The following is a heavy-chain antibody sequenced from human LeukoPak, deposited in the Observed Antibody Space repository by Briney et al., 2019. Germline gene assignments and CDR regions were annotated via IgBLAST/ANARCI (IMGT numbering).Heavy chain of an antibody. CDR2: IYYSGST. J-gene: IGHJ4*02. V-gene: IGHV4-59*01. Sequence: SETLSLTCTVSGGSISSYYWSWIRQPPGKGLGWIGYIYYSGSTNYNPSLKSRVTISVDTSKNQFSLKLSSVTAADTAVYYCARVGYYGSGSYTFDYWGQGTLVTVSS. CDR1: GGSISSYY. D-gene: IGHD3-10*01. CDR3: ARVGYYGSGSYTFDY.